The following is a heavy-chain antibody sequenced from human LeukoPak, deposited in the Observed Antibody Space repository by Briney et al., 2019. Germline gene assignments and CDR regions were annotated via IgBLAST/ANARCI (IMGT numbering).Heavy chain of an antibody. D-gene: IGHD6-19*01. Sequence: SETLSLTCTVSGGSISRSSYYWGWIRQPPGKGLEWIGSTYYGGSTYYSPSLKSRLTISVDTSKTHFSLRLSSVTAADTAMYYCARHQWLESNWFDPWGQGALFSASS. CDR1: GGSISRSSYY. V-gene: IGHV4-39*01. CDR2: TYYGGST. J-gene: IGHJ5*02. CDR3: ARHQWLESNWFDP.